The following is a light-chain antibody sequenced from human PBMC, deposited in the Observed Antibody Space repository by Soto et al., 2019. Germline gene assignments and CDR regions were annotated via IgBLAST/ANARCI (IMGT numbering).Light chain of an antibody. J-gene: IGKJ4*01. Sequence: DVKMTQSPSSLSALVGARVTITCRASQGIAPYLAWFQQKPGKVPKLLIYATSTLQSGVPSRFSGSGSGTDFTLTISSLQPEDIGTYYCQKYNSDPLTFGGGTKLEIK. CDR3: QKYNSDPLT. V-gene: IGKV1-27*01. CDR1: QGIAPY. CDR2: ATS.